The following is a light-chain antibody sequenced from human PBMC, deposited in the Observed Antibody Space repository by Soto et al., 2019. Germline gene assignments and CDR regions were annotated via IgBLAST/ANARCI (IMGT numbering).Light chain of an antibody. Sequence: SVLTQPASVSGSPGQSITVSCTGTSSDVGGYNYVSWYQQHPGKAPKLVIYEVSDRPSGVSNRFSGSKSGNTASLTISGLQAEDEADYYCSSFTTSSTWVFGGGTKVTVL. V-gene: IGLV2-14*01. CDR1: SSDVGGYNY. CDR3: SSFTTSSTWV. J-gene: IGLJ3*02. CDR2: EVS.